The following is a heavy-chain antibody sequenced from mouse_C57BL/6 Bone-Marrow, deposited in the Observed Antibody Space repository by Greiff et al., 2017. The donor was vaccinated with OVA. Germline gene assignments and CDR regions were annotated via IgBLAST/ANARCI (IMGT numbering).Heavy chain of an antibody. Sequence: QVQLQQPGAELVRPGSSVKLSCKASGYTFTSYWMHWVKQRPIQGLEWIGNIDPSDSETHYDQKFKDKATLTVDKSSSTAYMQLSSLTSEDSAVYYCARKGWRYFDFWGTGTTVTVSS. CDR3: ARKGWRYFDF. CDR1: GYTFTSYW. J-gene: IGHJ1*03. V-gene: IGHV1-52*01. CDR2: IDPSDSET. D-gene: IGHD1-1*02.